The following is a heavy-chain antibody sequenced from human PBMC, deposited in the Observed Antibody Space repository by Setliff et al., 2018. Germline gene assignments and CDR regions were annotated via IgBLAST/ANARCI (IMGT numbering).Heavy chain of an antibody. D-gene: IGHD3-10*01. CDR2: INVGGTNT. V-gene: IGHV3-23*01. J-gene: IGHJ4*02. CDR3: AKDKDVRVDYFDY. CDR1: GFTFSSFA. Sequence: GGSLRLSCAASGFTFSSFAMSWVRQAPGKRLEWVSIINVGGTNTYYRDSVKGRFTISRDNSKSTLYLQMNSLRAEGTAIYYCAKDKDVRVDYFDYWGPGTLVTVSS.